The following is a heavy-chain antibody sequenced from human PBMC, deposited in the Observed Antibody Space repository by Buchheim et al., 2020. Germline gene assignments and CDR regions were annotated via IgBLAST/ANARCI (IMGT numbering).Heavy chain of an antibody. CDR2: IKQDGSEK. J-gene: IGHJ6*02. CDR1: GFSFSSYE. V-gene: IGHV3-7*01. Sequence: EVQLVESGGGLVQPGGSLRLSCAASGFSFSSYEMNWVRQAPGKALEWVANIKQDGSEKYVGDSVKGRFTISRDNGKKSVYLQMNSLRVEDTATYYCARVDSGYDWNFNGMDVWGQGTT. CDR3: ARVDSGYDWNFNGMDV. D-gene: IGHD5-12*01.